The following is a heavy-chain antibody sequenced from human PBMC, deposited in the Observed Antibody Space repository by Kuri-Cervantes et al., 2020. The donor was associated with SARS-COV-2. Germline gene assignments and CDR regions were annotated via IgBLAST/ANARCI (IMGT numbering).Heavy chain of an antibody. CDR2: INSDGSST. J-gene: IGHJ6*03. CDR3: AKPKQWFRELSGFMDV. CDR1: GFTFSSYW. V-gene: IGHV3-74*01. D-gene: IGHD3-10*01. Sequence: GESLKISCAASGFTFSSYWMHWVRQAPGKGLVWVSRINSDGSSTSYADSVKGRFTISRDNAKNTLYLQMNRLRAEDTAIYYCAKPKQWFRELSGFMDVWGKGTTVTVSS.